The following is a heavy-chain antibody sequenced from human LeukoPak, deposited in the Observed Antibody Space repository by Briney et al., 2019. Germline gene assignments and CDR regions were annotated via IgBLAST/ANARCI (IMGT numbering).Heavy chain of an antibody. Sequence: ASLKVSCKASGYTFTGYYMHLVRQAPGQGLEWMGWINPNSGDTNYAQKFKGRVTMTRDTSISTAYMELSRLRSDDTAVYYCARVRYYDFLTGYSYYMDVWGKGTTVTISS. CDR2: INPNSGDT. V-gene: IGHV1-2*02. J-gene: IGHJ6*03. D-gene: IGHD3-9*01. CDR1: GYTFTGYY. CDR3: ARVRYYDFLTGYSYYMDV.